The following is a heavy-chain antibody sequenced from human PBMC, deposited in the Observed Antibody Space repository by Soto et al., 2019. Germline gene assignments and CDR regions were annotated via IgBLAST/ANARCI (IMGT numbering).Heavy chain of an antibody. V-gene: IGHV3-23*01. CDR3: AIFGSYRTNKAFDI. CDR2: ISGSGGST. D-gene: IGHD1-26*01. CDR1: GFTFSSYT. Sequence: GGSLRLSCAASGFTFSSYTMSWVRQAPGKGLEWVSAISGSGGSTYYADSVKGRFTISRDNSKNTLYLQMNSLRAEDTAVYYCAIFGSYRTNKAFDIWGQGTMVTVSS. J-gene: IGHJ3*02.